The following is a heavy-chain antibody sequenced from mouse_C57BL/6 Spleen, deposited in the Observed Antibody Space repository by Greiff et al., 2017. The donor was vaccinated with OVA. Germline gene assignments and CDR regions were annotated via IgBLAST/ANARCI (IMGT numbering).Heavy chain of an antibody. Sequence: VQLQQSGPGLVKPSQSLSLTCSVTGYSITSGYYWNWIRQFPGNKLEWMGYISYDGSNNYNPSLKNRISITRDTSKNQFFLKLNSVTTEDTATYYCARVRTIYYGNYFDYWGQGTTLTVSS. D-gene: IGHD2-1*01. CDR2: ISYDGSN. CDR1: GYSITSGYY. V-gene: IGHV3-6*01. J-gene: IGHJ2*01. CDR3: ARVRTIYYGNYFDY.